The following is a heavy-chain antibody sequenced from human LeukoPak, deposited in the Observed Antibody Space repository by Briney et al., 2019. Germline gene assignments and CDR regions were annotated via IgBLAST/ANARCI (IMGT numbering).Heavy chain of an antibody. D-gene: IGHD3-10*01. V-gene: IGHV1-24*01. CDR3: ATELMVRGVTDDAFDI. CDR2: FDPEDGET. Sequence: GASVKVSCKVSGYTLTELSMHWVRQAPGKGLEWMGGFDPEDGETIYAQKFQGRVTMTEDTSTDTAYMELSSLRSEDTAVYYCATELMVRGVTDDAFDIWGQGTMVTVPS. J-gene: IGHJ3*02. CDR1: GYTLTELS.